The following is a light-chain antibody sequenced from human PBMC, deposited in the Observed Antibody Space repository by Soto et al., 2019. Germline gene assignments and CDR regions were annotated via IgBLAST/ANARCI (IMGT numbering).Light chain of an antibody. CDR3: QSYESSLSAL. J-gene: IGLJ3*02. CDR1: SSNIGAGYD. CDR2: GNS. Sequence: QSVLTQPPSVSGAPGQRVTISCTGSSSNIGAGYDVHWYQQLPGTAPKLLIYGNSNRPSGVPDRFSGSKSGTSASLAITGLQAEDEADYYCQSYESSLSALFGGGTKVTVL. V-gene: IGLV1-40*01.